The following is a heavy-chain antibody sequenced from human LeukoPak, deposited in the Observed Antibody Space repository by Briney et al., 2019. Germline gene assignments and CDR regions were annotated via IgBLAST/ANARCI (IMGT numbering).Heavy chain of an antibody. D-gene: IGHD3-10*01. CDR3: AKEGLLWFGELSVPDY. Sequence: GGSLRLSCAASGFTFSGSALHWVRQASGKGLEWVGRIRSTANGYATAYAASVKGRFTISRDDSKNTLYLQMNSLRAEDTAVYYCAKEGLLWFGELSVPDYWGQGTLVTVSS. V-gene: IGHV3-73*01. CDR1: GFTFSGSA. CDR2: IRSTANGYAT. J-gene: IGHJ4*02.